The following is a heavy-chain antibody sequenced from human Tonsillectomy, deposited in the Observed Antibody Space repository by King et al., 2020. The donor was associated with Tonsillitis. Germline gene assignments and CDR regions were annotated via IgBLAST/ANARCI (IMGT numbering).Heavy chain of an antibody. CDR2: IYPGDSDT. CDR1: RYSFSSYW. J-gene: IGHJ5*02. D-gene: IGHD6-6*01. V-gene: IGHV5-51*01. CDR3: ASHGEQLVQSPNWFDP. Sequence: QLVQSGAEVKKPGESLKISCKGSRYSFSSYWIGWVRQMPGKGLEWMGIIYPGDSDTRYSPSFQGQVTISADKSISTAYLQWSSLKASDTAMYYCASHGEQLVQSPNWFDPWGQGTLVTVSS.